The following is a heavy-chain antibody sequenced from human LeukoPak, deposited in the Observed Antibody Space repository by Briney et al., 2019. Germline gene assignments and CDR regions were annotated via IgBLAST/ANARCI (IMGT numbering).Heavy chain of an antibody. CDR2: IIPILGIA. Sequence: SVKVSCKASGGTFSSYAISWVRQAPGQGLEWMGRIIPILGIANYAQKFQGRVTITADKSTSTAYMELSSLRSEGTAVHYCARAPIAAAGIGFDPWGQGTLVTVSS. D-gene: IGHD6-13*01. CDR3: ARAPIAAAGIGFDP. J-gene: IGHJ5*02. CDR1: GGTFSSYA. V-gene: IGHV1-69*04.